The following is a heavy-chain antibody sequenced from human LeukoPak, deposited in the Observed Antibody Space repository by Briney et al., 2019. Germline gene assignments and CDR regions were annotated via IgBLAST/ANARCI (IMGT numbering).Heavy chain of an antibody. D-gene: IGHD3-10*01. CDR3: ARAPLWFGESDYYYFDY. Sequence: SETLSLTCTVSGGSISSGSYYWSWIRQPAGKGLEWIGRIYTSGSTNYNPSLKSRVTISVDTSKNQFSLKLSSVTAADTAVYYCARAPLWFGESDYYYFDYWGQGTLVTVSS. V-gene: IGHV4-61*02. CDR1: GGSISSGSYY. J-gene: IGHJ4*02. CDR2: IYTSGST.